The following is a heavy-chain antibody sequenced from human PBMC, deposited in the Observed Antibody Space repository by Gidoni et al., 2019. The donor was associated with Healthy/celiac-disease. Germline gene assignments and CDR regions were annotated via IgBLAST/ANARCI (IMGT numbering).Heavy chain of an antibody. D-gene: IGHD3-16*01. Sequence: EVQLVESGGGLVQPGWSLRLSCAASGFTFDDYAMHWVRQAPGKGLEWVSSISWNSGSIGYADSGKGRFTIYRDNAKNSLYLQMNSLRAEDTALYYCAKDTGSGGVLDYWGQGTLVTVSS. CDR3: AKDTGSGGVLDY. CDR2: ISWNSGSI. J-gene: IGHJ4*02. CDR1: GFTFDDYA. V-gene: IGHV3-9*01.